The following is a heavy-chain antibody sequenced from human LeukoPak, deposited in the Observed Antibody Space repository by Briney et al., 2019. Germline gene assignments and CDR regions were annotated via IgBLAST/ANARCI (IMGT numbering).Heavy chain of an antibody. J-gene: IGHJ4*02. V-gene: IGHV3-23*01. Sequence: GGSLRLSCAASGFTFTIYAMTWVRQAPRKGLEWVSGIYGSGQTTYYADSVKGRFTISRDNSKNTLYLQMSSLRLGDTAVYYCAKVSKQWPVGYLDFWGQGALVTVSS. CDR3: AKVSKQWPVGYLDF. CDR2: IYGSGQTT. D-gene: IGHD6-19*01. CDR1: GFTFTIYA.